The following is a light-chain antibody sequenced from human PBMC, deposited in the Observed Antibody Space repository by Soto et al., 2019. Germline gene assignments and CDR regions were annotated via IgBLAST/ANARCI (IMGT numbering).Light chain of an antibody. CDR1: QSVRNN. CDR3: QQYNNWPPWT. CDR2: DAS. J-gene: IGKJ1*01. Sequence: ILMTQSPATLSVSPGERATLSSRASQSVRNNLAWYQQKPGQAPRLLIYDASTRATGIPARCTGSGSGTEFTLIISGLQSEDFAVYYCQQYNNWPPWTFGQRTKVEIK. V-gene: IGKV3-15*01.